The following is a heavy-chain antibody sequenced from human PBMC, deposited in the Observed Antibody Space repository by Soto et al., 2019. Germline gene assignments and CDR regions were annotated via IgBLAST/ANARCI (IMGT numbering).Heavy chain of an antibody. CDR2: IYYSGST. V-gene: IGHV4-28*01. Sequence: QVQLQESGPGLVKPSDTLSLTCAVSGYSISSSNWWGWIRQPPGKGLEWIGYIYYSGSTYYNPSLKSRVTMSVDTSKNQFSLKLSSVTAVDTAVYYCASTRFTVTTERYWYFDLWGRGTLVTVSS. J-gene: IGHJ2*01. CDR1: GYSISSSNW. D-gene: IGHD4-17*01. CDR3: ASTRFTVTTERYWYFDL.